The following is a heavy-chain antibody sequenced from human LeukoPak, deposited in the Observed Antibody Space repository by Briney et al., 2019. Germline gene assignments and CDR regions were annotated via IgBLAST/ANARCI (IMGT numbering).Heavy chain of an antibody. CDR1: GGTFSSYA. Sequence: SVKVSCKASGGTFSSYAISWVRQAPGQGLEWMGGIIPIFGTANYAQKFQGRVTITTGESTSTAYMELSGLRSEDTAVYYCARGTAIFEHYFDYWGQGTLVTVSS. V-gene: IGHV1-69*05. CDR3: ARGTAIFEHYFDY. CDR2: IIPIFGTA. J-gene: IGHJ4*02. D-gene: IGHD3-3*01.